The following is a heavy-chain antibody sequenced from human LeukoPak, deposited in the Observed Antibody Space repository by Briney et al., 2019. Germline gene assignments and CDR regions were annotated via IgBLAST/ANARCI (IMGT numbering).Heavy chain of an antibody. J-gene: IGHJ4*02. D-gene: IGHD3-22*01. CDR3: AKDNYDRALDY. CDR2: ISWNSGSI. V-gene: IGHV3-9*01. Sequence: GGSLRLSCAASGFTFDDYAMHWVRQAPGKGLEWVSGISWNSGSIGYADSVKGRFTISRDNAKNSLYLQMNSLRAEDTALYYCAKDNYDRALDYWGQGTLVTVSS. CDR1: GFTFDDYA.